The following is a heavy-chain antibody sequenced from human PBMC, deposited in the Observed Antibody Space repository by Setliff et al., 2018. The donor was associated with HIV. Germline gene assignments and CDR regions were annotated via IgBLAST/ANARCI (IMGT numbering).Heavy chain of an antibody. CDR1: GFTFDDYA. D-gene: IGHD3-9*01. J-gene: IGHJ6*03. CDR3: ARDTTYYDMSGYPYMDV. CDR2: INWNGGST. V-gene: IGHV3-20*04. Sequence: GGSLRLSCAASGFTFDDYAMHWVRLTPGKGLEWVSGINWNGGSTGYADSVKGRFTISRDNAKNSLFLQMNSLRAEDTALYYCARDTTYYDMSGYPYMDVWGKGTTVTVSS.